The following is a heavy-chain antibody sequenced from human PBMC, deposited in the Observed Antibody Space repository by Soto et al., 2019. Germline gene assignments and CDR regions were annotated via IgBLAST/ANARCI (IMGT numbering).Heavy chain of an antibody. CDR1: GYTFTSYG. J-gene: IGHJ3*02. V-gene: IGHV1-18*01. D-gene: IGHD2-15*01. Sequence: GASVKVSCKASGYTFTSYGISWVRQAPGQGLEWMGWNSAYNDNTNYAQKLQGRVTMTSDTSTSTAYMELRSLRSDDTAVYYCARPYLPNCSGGSCYSGVPNDAFDIWGQGTMVTVSS. CDR2: NSAYNDNT. CDR3: ARPYLPNCSGGSCYSGVPNDAFDI.